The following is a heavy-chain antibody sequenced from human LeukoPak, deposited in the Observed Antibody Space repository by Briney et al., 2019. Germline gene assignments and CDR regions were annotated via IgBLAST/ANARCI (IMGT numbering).Heavy chain of an antibody. CDR3: ARHKYSSGWPPEGAFDI. J-gene: IGHJ3*02. CDR2: IYYSGST. Sequence: PSGTLSLTCAVSGVSISSSNCRSWIRQPARKGLEWIASIYYSGSTYYNPSLKSRVTISVDTSKNQFSLKLSSVTAADTAVYYCARHKYSSGWPPEGAFDIWGQGTMVTVSS. D-gene: IGHD6-19*01. CDR1: GVSISSSNC. V-gene: IGHV4-39*01.